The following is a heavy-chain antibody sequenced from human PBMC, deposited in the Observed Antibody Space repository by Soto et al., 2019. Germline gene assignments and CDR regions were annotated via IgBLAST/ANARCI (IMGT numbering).Heavy chain of an antibody. CDR3: ARQRPAATGRTFDY. Sequence: LSLTCTVSGGSISTYYWSWIRQPPGKVLEWIAYIYYNGNTNYNPSLKSRVTISVDTSKYQFSLKLNSVTDADTALYYCARQRPAATGRTFDYWGQG. CDR1: GGSISTYY. D-gene: IGHD2-2*01. J-gene: IGHJ4*02. V-gene: IGHV4-59*08. CDR2: IYYNGNT.